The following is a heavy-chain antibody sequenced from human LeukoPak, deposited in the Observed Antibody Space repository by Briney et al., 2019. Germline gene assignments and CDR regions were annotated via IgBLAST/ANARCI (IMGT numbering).Heavy chain of an antibody. CDR3: ARGTLSSWYAFDI. CDR2: ISTGRRV. V-gene: IGHV3-11*01. D-gene: IGHD6-13*01. J-gene: IGHJ3*02. CDR1: GFTFSDNY. Sequence: GGSLRLSCSASGFTFSDNYMAWIRQAPGKGLQWGSYISTGRRVYYAESVKGRFTTSRDSANNSLYLQMNSLRAEDTAVYYCARGTLSSWYAFDIWGQGTMVTVSS.